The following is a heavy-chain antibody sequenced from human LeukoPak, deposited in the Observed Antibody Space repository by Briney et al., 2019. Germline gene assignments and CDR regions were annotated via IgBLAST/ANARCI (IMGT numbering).Heavy chain of an antibody. CDR2: IYYSGST. D-gene: IGHD3-22*01. CDR3: AGDLAPYYDSSGFDY. Sequence: SETLSLTCTVSGGSISSYYWSWIRQPPGKGLEWIGYIYYSGSTNYNPSLKSRVTISVDTSKNQFSLKLSSVTAADTAVYYCAGDLAPYYDSSGFDYWGQGTLVTVSS. CDR1: GGSISSYY. J-gene: IGHJ4*02. V-gene: IGHV4-59*01.